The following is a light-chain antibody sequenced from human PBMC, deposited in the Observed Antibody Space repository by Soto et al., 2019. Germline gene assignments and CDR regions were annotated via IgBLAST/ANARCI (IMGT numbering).Light chain of an antibody. CDR1: SSDVGGYNF. V-gene: IGLV2-23*03. CDR3: CSYAGFSSFV. J-gene: IGLJ1*01. CDR2: EGN. Sequence: QSVLTQPASVSGSPGQSITISCTGTSSDVGGYNFVSWYRQYSGEVPKLIIFEGNKRPSGVSDRFSASKSGNTASLTISGLQAEDQADYYCCSYAGFSSFVFGAGTKATVL.